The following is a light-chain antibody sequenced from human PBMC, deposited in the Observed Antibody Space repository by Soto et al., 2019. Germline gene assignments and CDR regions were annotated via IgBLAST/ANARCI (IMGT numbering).Light chain of an antibody. CDR1: SSDLGGSNY. CDR3: SSYAGSNNYV. CDR2: EVS. V-gene: IGLV2-8*01. J-gene: IGLJ1*01. Sequence: QSVLTQPPSASGSPGRSVTISCTGTSSDLGGSNYVSWYQQHPGKAPKLMIYEVSKRPSGVPDRFSGSKSGNTASLTVSGLQAEDEADYYCSSYAGSNNYVFGTGTKVTVL.